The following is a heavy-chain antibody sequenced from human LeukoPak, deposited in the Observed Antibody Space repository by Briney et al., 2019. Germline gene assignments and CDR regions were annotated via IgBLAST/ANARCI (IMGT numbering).Heavy chain of an antibody. D-gene: IGHD2-2*02. Sequence: GGSLRLSFAASGFTFSSYGMHWVRQAPGKGLEWVAFIRYDGSNKYYADSVKGRFTISRDNSKNTLYLQMNSLRAEDTAVYYCANSDCSSTSCYTSPRAFDIWGQGTMVTVSS. V-gene: IGHV3-30*02. CDR1: GFTFSSYG. CDR2: IRYDGSNK. CDR3: ANSDCSSTSCYTSPRAFDI. J-gene: IGHJ3*02.